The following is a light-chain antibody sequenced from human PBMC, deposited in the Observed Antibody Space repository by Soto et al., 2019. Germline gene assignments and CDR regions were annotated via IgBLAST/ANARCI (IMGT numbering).Light chain of an antibody. V-gene: IGLV1-51*01. CDR2: DNN. CDR1: PSKIGRNF. CDR3: GTWDNSLYAYV. J-gene: IGLJ1*01. Sequence: QSVLTQPPSVSAAPGQRVTISCSGSPSKIGRNFVSWYQQLPGTAPKLLIYDNNQRPSGIPDRFSGSKSGTSATLGITGLQTGDEADYYCGTWDNSLYAYVFGSVTQLTVL.